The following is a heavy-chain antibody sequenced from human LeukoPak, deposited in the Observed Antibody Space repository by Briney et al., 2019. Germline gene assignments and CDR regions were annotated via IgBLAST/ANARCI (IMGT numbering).Heavy chain of an antibody. Sequence: GGSLRLSCAASGFTFSTYSMNWVRLAPGKGLEWVSSISGSSIYIYYADSVKGRFTISRDNAKNSLYLQMNSLRAEDTAVYYCARDPPYYDSSGYYYDYWGQGTLVTVSS. CDR3: ARDPPYYDSSGYYYDY. J-gene: IGHJ4*02. V-gene: IGHV3-21*01. D-gene: IGHD3-22*01. CDR2: ISGSSIYI. CDR1: GFTFSTYS.